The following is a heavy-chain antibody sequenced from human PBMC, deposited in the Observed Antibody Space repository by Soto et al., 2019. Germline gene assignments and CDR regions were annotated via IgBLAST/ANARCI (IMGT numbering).Heavy chain of an antibody. D-gene: IGHD2-2*01. Sequence: EVQLVESGGGLVQPGRSLRLSCTASGFTFGDYAMSWVRQAPGKGLEWVGFIRSKAYGGTTEYAASVKGRFTISRDDSKSIAYLQMNSLKTEDTAVYYCTSLCSSTSCYMDVWGQGTTVTVSS. CDR3: TSLCSSTSCYMDV. V-gene: IGHV3-49*04. CDR2: IRSKAYGGTT. CDR1: GFTFGDYA. J-gene: IGHJ6*02.